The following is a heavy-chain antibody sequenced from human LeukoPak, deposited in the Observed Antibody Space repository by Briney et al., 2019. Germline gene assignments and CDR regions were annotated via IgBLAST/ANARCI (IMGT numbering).Heavy chain of an antibody. Sequence: GGSLRLSXAASGFTFTTYSMNWVRQAPGKGLEWGSSIGGSGSSIYYADSVRGRFTISRDNAKNSLYLQMNSLRAEDTAVYYCARESGSSGWYEGFDYWGQGTLVTVSS. V-gene: IGHV3-21*01. CDR1: GFTFTTYS. CDR3: ARESGSSGWYEGFDY. J-gene: IGHJ4*02. D-gene: IGHD6-19*01. CDR2: IGGSGSSI.